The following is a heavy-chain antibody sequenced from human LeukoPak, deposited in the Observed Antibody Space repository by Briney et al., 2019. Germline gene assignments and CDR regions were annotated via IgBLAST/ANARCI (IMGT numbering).Heavy chain of an antibody. D-gene: IGHD5-24*01. V-gene: IGHV1-69*05. J-gene: IGHJ4*02. CDR3: ARSKEKGRDGYNYLDY. CDR2: IIPIDGTA. CDR1: RDTFTRCA. Sequence: SVKVSCKASRDTFTRCAFIWVRQAPGQGLEWMGGIIPIDGTANFGQKFQGRVTITTDESTSTAYMELSSLRSEDTAVYYCARSKEKGRDGYNYLDYWGQGTLVTVSS.